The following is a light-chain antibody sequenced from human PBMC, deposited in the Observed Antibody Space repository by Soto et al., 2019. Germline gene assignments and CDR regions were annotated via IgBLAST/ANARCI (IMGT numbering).Light chain of an antibody. Sequence: DIQMTQSPSSLSASVGDRVTITCRASQGISNYLAWYQQKPWKVPKLLIYAASTLQSGVPSRFSGSGSGTDFTLTISSLQPEDVGTYYCQKYNSAPRTFGQGTQVEIK. J-gene: IGKJ1*01. CDR1: QGISNY. CDR3: QKYNSAPRT. V-gene: IGKV1-27*01. CDR2: AAS.